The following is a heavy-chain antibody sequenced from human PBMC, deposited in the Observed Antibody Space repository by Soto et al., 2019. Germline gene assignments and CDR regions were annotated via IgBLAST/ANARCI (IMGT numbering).Heavy chain of an antibody. D-gene: IGHD3-22*01. CDR3: ATALTYYYDSSGSY. CDR1: GYTFTSYG. V-gene: IGHV1-18*01. CDR2: ISAYNGNT. J-gene: IGHJ4*02. Sequence: ASVKVSCKASGYTFTSYGISWVRQAPGQGLEWMGWISAYNGNTNYAQKLQGRVTMTTDTSTSTAYVELRSLRSDDTAVYYCATALTYYYDSSGSYWGQGTLVTVSS.